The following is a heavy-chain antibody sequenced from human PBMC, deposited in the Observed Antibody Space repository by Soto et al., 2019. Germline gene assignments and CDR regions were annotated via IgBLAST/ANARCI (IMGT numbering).Heavy chain of an antibody. V-gene: IGHV1-69*10. J-gene: IGHJ6*02. CDR1: GYTFTSYG. Sequence: SVKVSCKASGYTFTSYGISWVRQAPGQGLEWMGWIIPYLGKANYAQKFQGRVTITADKSTSTAYMELSSLRDEDTAMYYCARDRAVAGPYYGMDVWGQGTTVTVSS. CDR2: IIPYLGKA. CDR3: ARDRAVAGPYYGMDV. D-gene: IGHD6-19*01.